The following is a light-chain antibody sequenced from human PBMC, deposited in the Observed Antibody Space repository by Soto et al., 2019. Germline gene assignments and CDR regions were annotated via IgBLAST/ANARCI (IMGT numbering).Light chain of an antibody. J-gene: IGKJ5*01. CDR3: QQDNCFPNT. CDR1: QGISTW. Sequence: DIQMTQSPSSVSASVGDSVTITCRASQGISTWLAWFQQKPGEAPKLLIYDASSLQSGVPSRFSGSGSGTEFTLTISALQPEDFATYYSQQDNCFPNTFGQGTRLEIK. V-gene: IGKV1D-12*01. CDR2: DAS.